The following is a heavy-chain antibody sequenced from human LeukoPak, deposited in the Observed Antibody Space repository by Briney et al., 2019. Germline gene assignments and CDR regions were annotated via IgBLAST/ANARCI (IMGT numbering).Heavy chain of an antibody. CDR2: VSSSGSTM. D-gene: IGHD3-16*01. V-gene: IGHV3-48*03. Sequence: GGSLRLSCVVSVFTFSDYEMSWVREAPGGGLEWVSYVSSSGSTMYYAGSVKGRFTVSRDDAKNSVSLQMNSLRAEDTPVYYCARDRLAYFDSWGQGTLVTVSS. CDR3: ARDRLAYFDS. J-gene: IGHJ4*02. CDR1: VFTFSDYE.